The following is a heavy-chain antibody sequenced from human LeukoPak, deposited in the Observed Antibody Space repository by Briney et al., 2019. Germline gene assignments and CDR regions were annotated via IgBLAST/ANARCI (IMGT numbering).Heavy chain of an antibody. Sequence: ASVKVSCKASGGTVSSYAISWVRQAPGQGLEWMGRFIPIFGIANYAQKFQGRVTITADKSTSTAYMELSSLRSEDTAVYYCARGAPPYYDIPRGMDVWGQATTVTVSS. CDR1: GGTVSSYA. V-gene: IGHV1-69*04. CDR3: ARGAPPYYDIPRGMDV. D-gene: IGHD3-9*01. CDR2: FIPIFGIA. J-gene: IGHJ6*02.